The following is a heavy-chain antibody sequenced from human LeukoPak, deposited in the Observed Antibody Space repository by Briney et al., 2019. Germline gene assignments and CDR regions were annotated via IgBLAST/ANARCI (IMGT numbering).Heavy chain of an antibody. V-gene: IGHV3-23*01. CDR2: ISSTTGAA. CDR3: ATGSPSDRRNTYDHFDF. J-gene: IGHJ4*02. CDR1: GFTFSTYA. Sequence: PGGSLRLSCAASGFTFSTYAMTWVRQAPGKGLEWVAAISSTTGAAFYADSVKGRFTISRDNVKTTLYLELSRLRAEDTALYFCATGSPSDRRNTYDHFDFGGQGTPVTVSS. D-gene: IGHD5-18*01.